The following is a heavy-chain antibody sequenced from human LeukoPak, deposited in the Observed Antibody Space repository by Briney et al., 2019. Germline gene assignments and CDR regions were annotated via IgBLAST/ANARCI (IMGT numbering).Heavy chain of an antibody. D-gene: IGHD2-15*01. Sequence: ESGPALVKTTHTHTLTCTFSGFSLTTDGECVNWVRQPPGKALEWLARLDWEDDKYYNSSLKTRLTISRDTSKNQVVLTMTNMDPEDTGTYYCVRTMRGSSSEWFFDLWGRGTLVTVSS. CDR2: LDWEDDK. CDR1: GFSLTTDGEC. J-gene: IGHJ2*01. CDR3: VRTMRGSSSEWFFDL. V-gene: IGHV2-70*11.